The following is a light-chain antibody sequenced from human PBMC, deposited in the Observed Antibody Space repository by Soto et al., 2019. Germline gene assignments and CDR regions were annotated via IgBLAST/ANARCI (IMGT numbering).Light chain of an antibody. J-gene: IGLJ1*01. V-gene: IGLV1-47*01. Sequence: QSVLTQPPSASGTPGQRVTISCSGSSSNIGSNYVYWYQQLPGTAPKLLIYRNNQRPSGVPDRFSGSKSGTSASLAISGLRSEVEADDYCAAWDDSLSGREAFGTGTKVPVL. CDR1: SSNIGSNY. CDR3: AAWDDSLSGREA. CDR2: RNN.